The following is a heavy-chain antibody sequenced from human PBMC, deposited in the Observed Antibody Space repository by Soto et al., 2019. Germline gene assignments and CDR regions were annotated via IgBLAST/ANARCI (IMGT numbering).Heavy chain of an antibody. J-gene: IGHJ3*02. CDR1: GFTFSSYW. Sequence: GGSLRLSCAASGFTFSSYWMSWVRQAPGKGLEWVANIKQDGSEKFYVDSVKGRFTISRDNDKNSLYLQMNSLRAEDTAVYYCARKGYYYDSSGYPIIGGAFDIWGQGTMVTVSS. V-gene: IGHV3-7*01. D-gene: IGHD3-22*01. CDR2: IKQDGSEK. CDR3: ARKGYYYDSSGYPIIGGAFDI.